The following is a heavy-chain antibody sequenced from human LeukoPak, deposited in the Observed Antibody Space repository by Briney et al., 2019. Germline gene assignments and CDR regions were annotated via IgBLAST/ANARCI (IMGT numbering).Heavy chain of an antibody. J-gene: IGHJ6*02. Sequence: ASVKVPCKASGYTFTTYYIHWVRQAPGQGLEWMGIINPTGGSTTYAQKFQGRVTMTRDTSTSTVFMEVNSLRSEDTAVYYCALYSSTWYWGQGTTVTVSS. D-gene: IGHD6-13*01. CDR3: ALYSSTWY. V-gene: IGHV1-46*01. CDR2: INPTGGST. CDR1: GYTFTTYY.